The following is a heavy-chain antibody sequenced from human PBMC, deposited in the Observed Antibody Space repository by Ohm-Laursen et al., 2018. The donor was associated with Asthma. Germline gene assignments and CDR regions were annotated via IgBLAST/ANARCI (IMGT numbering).Heavy chain of an antibody. D-gene: IGHD4-17*01. V-gene: IGHV3-30-3*01. CDR2: ISYDGSNK. CDR3: ARDRNGDYDVDY. J-gene: IGHJ4*02. CDR1: GFTFSSYA. Sequence: SLRLSCAASGFTFSSYAMHWVRQAPGKGLEWVAVISYDGSNKYYADSVKGRFTISRDNSKNTLYLQMNSLRAEDTAVYYCARDRNGDYDVDYWGQGTLVTVSS.